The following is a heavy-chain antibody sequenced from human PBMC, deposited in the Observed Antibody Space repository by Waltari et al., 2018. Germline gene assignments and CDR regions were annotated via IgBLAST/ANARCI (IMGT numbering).Heavy chain of an antibody. J-gene: IGHJ3*02. V-gene: IGHV2-5*02. CDR2: IYWDDDK. CDR1: GFSLSTSGVG. Sequence: QITLKESGPTLVKPTQTLTLTCTFSGFSLSTSGVGVGWIRQPPGKALEWLSLIYWDDDKRYSPSLKSRLTITKDTSKNQVVLTMTNMDPVDTATYYGAHFIRAHAFDIWGQGTMVTVSS. CDR3: AHFIRAHAFDI. D-gene: IGHD3-16*02.